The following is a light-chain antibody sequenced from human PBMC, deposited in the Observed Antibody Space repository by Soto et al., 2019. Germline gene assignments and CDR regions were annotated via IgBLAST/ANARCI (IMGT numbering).Light chain of an antibody. CDR2: GNS. CDR3: QSYDSSLTCVV. V-gene: IGLV1-40*01. CDR1: TSNIGAGYG. J-gene: IGLJ2*01. Sequence: QSVLTQPPSVSGAPGQRVTISCTGSTSNIGAGYGVHWYQHLPGTAPKLLMYGNSIRPSGVPDRFSGSKSGTSASLAITGLQAEDEADYYCQSYDSSLTCVVFDGGTKLTVL.